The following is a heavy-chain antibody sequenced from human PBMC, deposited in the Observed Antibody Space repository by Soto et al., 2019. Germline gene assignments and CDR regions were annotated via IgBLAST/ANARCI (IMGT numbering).Heavy chain of an antibody. CDR2: FSAYNGNT. CDR1: GYTFTSYG. V-gene: IGHV1-18*01. Sequence: QVQLVQSGAEVKKPGASVKVSCKASGYTFTSYGISWVRQAPGQGLEWMGWFSAYNGNTNYAQKLQGRVNMTPDTSTSTGHMDLRRLKSADSAVYYWARDSGERPNWFGPCGQGTLVTFSS. J-gene: IGHJ5*02. CDR3: ARDSGERPNWFGP. D-gene: IGHD1-26*01.